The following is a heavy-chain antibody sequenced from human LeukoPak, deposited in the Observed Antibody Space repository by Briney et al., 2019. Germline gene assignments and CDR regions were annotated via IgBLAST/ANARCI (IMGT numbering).Heavy chain of an antibody. CDR1: GFTFSSYE. Sequence: PGGSLRLSCAASGFTFSSYEMNWVRQAPGKGLEWVSYISSSGSTIYYADSVKGRFTISRDNAKNTLYLQMNSLRAEDTAVYYCAREAYYSRLAFDIWGQGTMVTVSS. CDR3: AREAYYSRLAFDI. J-gene: IGHJ3*02. D-gene: IGHD3-22*01. CDR2: ISSSGSTI. V-gene: IGHV3-48*03.